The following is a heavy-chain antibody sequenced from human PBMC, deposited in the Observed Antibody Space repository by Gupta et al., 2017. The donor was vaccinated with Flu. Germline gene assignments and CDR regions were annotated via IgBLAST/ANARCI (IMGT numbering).Heavy chain of an antibody. CDR3: AAARFNVVDWAFDI. J-gene: IGHJ3*02. CDR2: NVVGSGVA. CDR1: GFTFSSSA. V-gene: IGHV1-58*01. Sequence: HMQLVQSGAEVKQPGTSVKVSCQASGFTFSSSAVQWVRQIRGEGLEWIGWNVVGSGVADCAQNLHERVMNTRDMSTNTAVMELSSLRSEDKAVYYCAAARFNVVDWAFDIWGQGTMITVSS. D-gene: IGHD2-21*01.